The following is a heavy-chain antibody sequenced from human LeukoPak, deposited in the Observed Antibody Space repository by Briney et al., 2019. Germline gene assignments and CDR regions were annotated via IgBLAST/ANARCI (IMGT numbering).Heavy chain of an antibody. CDR3: ARHSTGILTGYYLDY. J-gene: IGHJ4*02. D-gene: IGHD3-9*01. V-gene: IGHV4-59*08. CDR1: GGSFSGYY. CDR2: IYYSGST. Sequence: PSETLSLTCAVYGGSFSGYYWSWIRQPPGKGLEWIGYIYYSGSTNYNPSLKSRVTISVDTSKNQFSLKLSSVTAADTAVYYCARHSTGILTGYYLDYWGQGTLVTVSS.